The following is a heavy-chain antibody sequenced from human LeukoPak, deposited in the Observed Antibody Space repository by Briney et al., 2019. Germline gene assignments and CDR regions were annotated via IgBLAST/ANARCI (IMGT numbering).Heavy chain of an antibody. Sequence: GASVKVSCKASGGTFSKYAVSWVRQAPGQGLEWMGGIIPMFATAHYAQKFQDRVTIIADESTSTAYMELSSLRSEDTAVYYCAGGNYVLRFGYWGQGTLVTVSS. V-gene: IGHV1-69*13. CDR1: GGTFSKYA. D-gene: IGHD3-10*02. CDR2: IIPMFATA. J-gene: IGHJ4*02. CDR3: AGGNYVLRFGY.